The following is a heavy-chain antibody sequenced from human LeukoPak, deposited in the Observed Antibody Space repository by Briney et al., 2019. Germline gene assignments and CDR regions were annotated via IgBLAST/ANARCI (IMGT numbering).Heavy chain of an antibody. CDR3: ARVLRGYYYDSSGYYYFDY. CDR2: INTYNGNT. V-gene: IGHV1-18*01. J-gene: IGHJ4*02. D-gene: IGHD3-22*01. Sequence: ASVKVSCKASGYTFTSYGISWVRQAPGQGLEWMGWINTYNGNTNYAQKLQGRVTMTTDTSTSTAYMELRSLRSDDTAVYYCARVLRGYYYDSSGYYYFDYWGQGTLVTVSS. CDR1: GYTFTSYG.